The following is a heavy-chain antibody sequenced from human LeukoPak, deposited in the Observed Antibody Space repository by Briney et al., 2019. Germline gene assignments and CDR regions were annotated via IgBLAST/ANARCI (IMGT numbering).Heavy chain of an antibody. V-gene: IGHV3-30*18. CDR3: AKDTSGPFDY. D-gene: IGHD3-3*01. CDR1: GFTFSSYG. Sequence: GRSLRLSCAASGFTFSSYGMHWVRQAPGKGLEWVAVISYDGSNKYYADSVKGRFTISRDNSKSTLYLQMNSLRAEDTAVYYCAKDTSGPFDYWGQGTLVTVSS. CDR2: ISYDGSNK. J-gene: IGHJ4*02.